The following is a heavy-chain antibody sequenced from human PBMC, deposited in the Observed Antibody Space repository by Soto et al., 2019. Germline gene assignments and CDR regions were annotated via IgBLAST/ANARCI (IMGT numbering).Heavy chain of an antibody. V-gene: IGHV3-23*01. CDR3: AKVSMIVVFITPEFDY. D-gene: IGHD3-22*01. CDR1: GSTFGSYA. Sequence: PGGPLRPSCAASGSTFGSYAMSWVRQATGKGLEWVSAISGSGGSTYYADSVKGRFTISRDNSKNTMYLQMNSLRAEDTVLYYCAKVSMIVVFITPEFDYWGQGTLVTVSS. J-gene: IGHJ4*02. CDR2: ISGSGGST.